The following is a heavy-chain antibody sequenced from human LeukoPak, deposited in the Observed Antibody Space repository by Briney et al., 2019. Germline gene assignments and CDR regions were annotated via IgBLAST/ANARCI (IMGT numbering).Heavy chain of an antibody. V-gene: IGHV4-39*01. CDR2: IFHTGST. CDR1: GYTISDGTNY. D-gene: IGHD3-10*01. J-gene: IGHJ4*02. Sequence: WETLSLSCSVSGYTISDGTNYWGWIRQPPGQGLEWIGSIFHTGSTLYNPPLRSRVTMSVDTSKNQFPLQLSSVTAADTAVFYCARHLYRGVTEYWGQGTLVTVSS. CDR3: ARHLYRGVTEY.